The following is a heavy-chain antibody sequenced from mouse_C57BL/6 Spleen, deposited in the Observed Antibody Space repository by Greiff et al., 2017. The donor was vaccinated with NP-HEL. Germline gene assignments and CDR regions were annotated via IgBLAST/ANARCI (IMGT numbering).Heavy chain of an antibody. CDR3: AKTYGYDGAMDY. CDR2: IWRGGST. D-gene: IGHD2-2*01. CDR1: GFSLTSYG. J-gene: IGHJ4*01. Sequence: VKLVESGPGLVQPSQSLSITCTVSGFSLTSYGVHWVRQSPGKGLEWLGVIWRGGSTDYNAAFMSRLSITKDNSKSQVFFKMNSLQADDTAIYYCAKTYGYDGAMDYWGQGTSVTVSS. V-gene: IGHV2-5*01.